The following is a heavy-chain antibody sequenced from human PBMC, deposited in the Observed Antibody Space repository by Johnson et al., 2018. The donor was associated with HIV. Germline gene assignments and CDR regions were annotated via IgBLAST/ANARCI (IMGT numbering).Heavy chain of an antibody. J-gene: IGHJ3*01. V-gene: IGHV3-66*01. CDR1: GFTVSSYY. CDR2: IYSAGTT. D-gene: IGHD1-26*01. CDR3: ATKGSKWELIVEGFAV. Sequence: VQLVESGGGLVQPGGSLRLSCAASGFTVSSYYMNWVRQAPGKGLEWVSVIYSAGTTYYADSVKGRFTIFRDNSKNTLYLQMNSLTAEDTAVYYCATKGSKWELIVEGFAVWGQGTMVTVSS.